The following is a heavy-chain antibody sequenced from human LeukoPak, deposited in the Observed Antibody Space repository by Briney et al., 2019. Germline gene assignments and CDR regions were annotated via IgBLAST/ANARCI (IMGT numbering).Heavy chain of an antibody. V-gene: IGHV3-9*01. D-gene: IGHD1-26*01. CDR3: AKTGGATNAFDI. Sequence: GGSLRLSCVVSGFTFSSHWMSWVRQAPGKGLEWVSGISWNSGSIGYADSVKGRFTISRDNAKNSLYLQMNSLRAEDTALYYCAKTGGATNAFDIWGQGTMVTVSS. CDR2: ISWNSGSI. CDR1: GFTFSSHW. J-gene: IGHJ3*02.